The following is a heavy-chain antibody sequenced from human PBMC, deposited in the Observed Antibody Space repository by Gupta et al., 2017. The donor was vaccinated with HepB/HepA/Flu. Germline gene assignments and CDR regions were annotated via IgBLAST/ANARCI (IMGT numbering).Heavy chain of an antibody. V-gene: IGHV3-21*01. J-gene: IGHJ6*03. CDR1: GFTFSSYS. CDR2: ISRGSSYI. CDR3: ARAVPAAIDWPHYYYMDV. D-gene: IGHD2-2*02. Sequence: EVQLVESGGGLVKPGGSLRLSCAASGFTFSSYSMDWVRQAPGKGLEWVSSISRGSSYIYYADSVKGRFTISRDNAKNSLFLQMNSLRAEDTAVYYCARAVPAAIDWPHYYYMDVWGKGTTVTVSS.